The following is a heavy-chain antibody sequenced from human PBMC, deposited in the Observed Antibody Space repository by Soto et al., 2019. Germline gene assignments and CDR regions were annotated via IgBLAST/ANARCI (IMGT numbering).Heavy chain of an antibody. Sequence: SETLSLTCAVSGGSISSSNWWSWVRQPPGKGLEWIGEIYHSGSTNYNPSLRSRVTISVDKSKNQFSLKLSSVTAADTAVYYCARLPIAVAPIDYWGQGTLVTVSS. V-gene: IGHV4-4*02. CDR1: GGSISSSNW. CDR2: IYHSGST. D-gene: IGHD6-19*01. CDR3: ARLPIAVAPIDY. J-gene: IGHJ4*02.